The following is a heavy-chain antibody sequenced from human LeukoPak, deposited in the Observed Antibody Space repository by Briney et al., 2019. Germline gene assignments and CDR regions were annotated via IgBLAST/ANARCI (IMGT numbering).Heavy chain of an antibody. CDR2: ISYDGSNK. CDR3: VKQDGGLGRPDH. Sequence: GRSLRLSCAASGFTFSSYGMHWVRQAPGKGLEWVAVISYDGSNKYYADSVKGRFTISRDNSKNTLYLQMSSLRTEDTAVYYCVKQDGGLGRPDHWGQGTLVTVSS. J-gene: IGHJ4*02. CDR1: GFTFSSYG. V-gene: IGHV3-30*18. D-gene: IGHD1-1*01.